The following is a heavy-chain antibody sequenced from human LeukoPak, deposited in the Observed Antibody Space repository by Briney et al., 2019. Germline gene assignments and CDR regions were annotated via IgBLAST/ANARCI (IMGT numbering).Heavy chain of an antibody. V-gene: IGHV3-74*01. CDR2: INSDGSWT. J-gene: IGHJ4*02. Sequence: QAGGSLRLSCAASGNYWMHWVRQVPGKGLVWVSHINSDGSWTSYADSVKGRFTISKDNAKNTVYLQMNSLRAEDTAVYYCVSFYETYWGRATLVTVSS. CDR3: VSFYETY. CDR1: GNYW. D-gene: IGHD2/OR15-2a*01.